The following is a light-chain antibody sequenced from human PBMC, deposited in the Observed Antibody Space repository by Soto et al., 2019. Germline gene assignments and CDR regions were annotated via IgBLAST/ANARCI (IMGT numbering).Light chain of an antibody. V-gene: IGKV1-5*03. Sequence: DIQLTQSPSTLSASVGDRVTITCRASQTITNLLAWFQQKPGKAPEILIYKASSLQSGFPSRFSGSGSGTEFTLTISSLQPDDSATYYCLQYYDYRTFGQGTKVDIK. CDR1: QTITNL. J-gene: IGKJ1*01. CDR2: KAS. CDR3: LQYYDYRT.